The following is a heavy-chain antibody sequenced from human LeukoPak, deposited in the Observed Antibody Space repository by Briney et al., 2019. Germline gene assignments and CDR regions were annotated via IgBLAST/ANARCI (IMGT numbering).Heavy chain of an antibody. V-gene: IGHV3-53*01. CDR3: ARDPWTYYFDY. CDR2: IYSGSGT. D-gene: IGHD1-1*01. CDR1: GFSVSSNY. J-gene: IGHJ4*02. Sequence: GGSLRLSCAASGFSVSSNYMSWVRQAPGKGLEWVSVIYSGSGTYYADSVKGRFTISRDNSKNTLYLQMNSLRAEDTAVYYCARDPWTYYFDYWGQGTLLTVSS.